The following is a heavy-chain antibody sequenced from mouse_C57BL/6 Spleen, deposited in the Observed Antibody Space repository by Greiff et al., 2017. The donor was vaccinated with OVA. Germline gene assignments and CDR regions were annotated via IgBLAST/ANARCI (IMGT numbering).Heavy chain of an antibody. Sequence: EVNLVESGGGLVKPGGSLKLSCAASGFTFSSYAMSWVRQTPEKRLEWVATISDGGSYTYYPDNVKGRFTISRDNAKNNLYLQLSHLKSEDTAMYYCARDWEGYYFDYWGQGTTLTVSA. J-gene: IGHJ2*01. V-gene: IGHV5-4*01. CDR3: ARDWEGYYFDY. CDR1: GFTFSSYA. D-gene: IGHD4-1*01. CDR2: ISDGGSYT.